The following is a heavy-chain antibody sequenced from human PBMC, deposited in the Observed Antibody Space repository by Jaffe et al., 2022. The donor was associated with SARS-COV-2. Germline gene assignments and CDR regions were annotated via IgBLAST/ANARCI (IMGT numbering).Heavy chain of an antibody. CDR2: IYYSGTT. Sequence: QLQLQESGPGLVKPSETLSLTCTVSGGSFSSSYYWDWIRQSPGKGQEWIGSIYYSGTTYYNSSLKGRVIISIDTSKNQFSLKLRSVTAADTAVYYCARRRGITRPGDWFDPWGQGTLVTVSS. CDR3: ARRRGITRPGDWFDP. D-gene: IGHD3-10*01. J-gene: IGHJ5*02. V-gene: IGHV4-39*01. CDR1: GGSFSSSYY.